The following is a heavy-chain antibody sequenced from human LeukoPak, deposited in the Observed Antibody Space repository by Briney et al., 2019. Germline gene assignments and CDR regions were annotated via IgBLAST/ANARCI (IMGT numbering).Heavy chain of an antibody. CDR2: INPSGGST. CDR3: ARDRGYSSGWYEEYYFDY. Sequence: ASVKVSCKASGYTFTSYYMHWVRQAPGQGLEWMGIINPSGGSTSYAQKFQGRVTITADKSTSTAYMELSSLRSEDTAVYYCARDRGYSSGWYEEYYFDYWGQGTLVTVSS. V-gene: IGHV1-46*01. J-gene: IGHJ4*02. CDR1: GYTFTSYY. D-gene: IGHD6-19*01.